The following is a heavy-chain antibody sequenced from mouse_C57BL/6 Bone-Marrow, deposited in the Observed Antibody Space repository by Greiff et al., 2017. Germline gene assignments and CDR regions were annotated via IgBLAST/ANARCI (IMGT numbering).Heavy chain of an antibody. D-gene: IGHD1-1*01. V-gene: IGHV5-16*01. CDR3: ARGDYYGSSCAMDY. J-gene: IGHJ4*01. Sequence: EVQLVASEGGFVQPGSSMKLSCTASGFTFSDYYMAWVRQVPEKGLEWVANINYDGSSPYYLDSLKSRFIISRDNAKNIPYLQMSSLESEDTATYYCARGDYYGSSCAMDYWGQGTSVTVSS. CDR2: INYDGSSP. CDR1: GFTFSDYY.